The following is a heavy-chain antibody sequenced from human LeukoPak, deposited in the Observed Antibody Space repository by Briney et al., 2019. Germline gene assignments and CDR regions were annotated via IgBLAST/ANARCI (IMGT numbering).Heavy chain of an antibody. V-gene: IGHV4-59*08. CDR3: ARHDRLRADYTYGPMYY. CDR1: GGSISSYY. J-gene: IGHJ4*02. CDR2: IYYSGST. D-gene: IGHD5-18*01. Sequence: PSETLSLTCTVSGGSISSYYWSWIRQPPGKGLEWIGYIYYSGSTKYNPSLRSRVTISVDTSKNQFSLKLSSVTAADTAVYYCARHDRLRADYTYGPMYYWGQGTLVTVSS.